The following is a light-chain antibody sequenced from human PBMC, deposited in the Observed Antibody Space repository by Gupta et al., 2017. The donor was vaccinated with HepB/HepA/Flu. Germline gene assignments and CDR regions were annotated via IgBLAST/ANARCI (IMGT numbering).Light chain of an antibody. CDR3: IQGTHWPT. V-gene: IGKV2-30*02. Sequence: DVVMTQSQLSLPVTLGQPASIACRSSQSLVHSDGNTDLHWVQQRPGQSLRLLIYKVSNRHSGVPDRFSGSGAGSDFTRNISRVEAEDVGFYYCIQGTHWPTFGQGTRLEIK. J-gene: IGKJ5*01. CDR1: QSLVHSDGNTD. CDR2: KVS.